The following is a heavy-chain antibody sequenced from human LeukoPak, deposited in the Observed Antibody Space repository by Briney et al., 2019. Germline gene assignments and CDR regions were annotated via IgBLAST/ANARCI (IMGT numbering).Heavy chain of an antibody. CDR2: FDPEDGET. J-gene: IGHJ4*02. CDR1: GYTLTELS. V-gene: IGHV1-24*01. CDR3: ATLGYDSSGVDY. D-gene: IGHD3-22*01. Sequence: ASVKVSCKVSGYTLTELSMHWVRQAPGKGLEWMGGFDPEDGETIYAQKFQGRVTMTEDTSTDTAYMELSSLRPEDTAVYYCATLGYDSSGVDYWGQGTLVTVSS.